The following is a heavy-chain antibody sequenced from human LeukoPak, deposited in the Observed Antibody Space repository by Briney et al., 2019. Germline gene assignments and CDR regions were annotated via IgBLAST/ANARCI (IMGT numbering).Heavy chain of an antibody. CDR1: GFTFSSYG. CDR3: ARDSDPYYYGSGELY. CDR2: ISYDGSNK. Sequence: PGGSLRLSCAASGFTFSSYGMHWVRQAPGKGLEWVAVISYDGSNKYYADSVKGRFTISRDNSKNTLYLQMNSLRAEDTAVYYCARDSDPYYYGSGELYWGQGTLVTVSS. J-gene: IGHJ4*02. D-gene: IGHD3-10*01. V-gene: IGHV3-30*03.